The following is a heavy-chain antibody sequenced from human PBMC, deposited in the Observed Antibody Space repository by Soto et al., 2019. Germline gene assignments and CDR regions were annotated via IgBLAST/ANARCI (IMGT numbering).Heavy chain of an antibody. D-gene: IGHD1-1*01. Sequence: TLSVTCTVSCGSFRSDAYYWSWIRQPPGKGLEWIGCVYYSGRTYYNPSLESRITISMDTFKDQFSLKLSSVNAADTAVYYCARDRANSPDYFDYWGQGALVTASS. CDR2: VYYSGRT. CDR1: CGSFRSDAYY. V-gene: IGHV4-30-4*01. CDR3: ARDRANSPDYFDY. J-gene: IGHJ4*02.